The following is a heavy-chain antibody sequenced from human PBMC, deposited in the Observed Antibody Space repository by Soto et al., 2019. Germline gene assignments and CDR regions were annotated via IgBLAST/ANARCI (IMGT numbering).Heavy chain of an antibody. V-gene: IGHV4-34*01. Sequence: ASETLSLTCAVYGGSFSGYYWSWIRQPPGKGLEWIGEINHSGSTNYNPSLKSRVTISVDTSKNQFSLKLSSVTAADTAVYYCARGSGDYDSSGYRQPFDYWGQGTLVTVSS. J-gene: IGHJ4*02. CDR2: INHSGST. CDR3: ARGSGDYDSSGYRQPFDY. D-gene: IGHD3-22*01. CDR1: GGSFSGYY.